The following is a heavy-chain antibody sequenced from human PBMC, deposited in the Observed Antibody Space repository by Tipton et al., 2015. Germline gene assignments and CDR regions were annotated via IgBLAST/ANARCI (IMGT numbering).Heavy chain of an antibody. CDR1: GDFISSSNW. Sequence: TLSLTCSVSGDFISSSNWWSWVRQPPGRGLEWIGEIYHSGNINNNPSLASRVTMSVDNSNNQFSLRLTSVTAADTAVYYCARRSMVGQRGLDSWGQGTLVSVSS. CDR2: IYHSGNI. J-gene: IGHJ4*02. V-gene: IGHV4-4*02. CDR3: ARRSMVGQRGLDS. D-gene: IGHD4/OR15-4a*01.